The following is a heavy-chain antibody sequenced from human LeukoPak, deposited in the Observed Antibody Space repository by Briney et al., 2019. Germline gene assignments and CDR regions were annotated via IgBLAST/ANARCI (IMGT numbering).Heavy chain of an antibody. D-gene: IGHD4-17*01. J-gene: IGHJ2*01. CDR3: AKSWVTTSVWYFDL. V-gene: IGHV3-23*01. CDR1: GFTFSSYA. Sequence: GGSLRLSCAASGFTFSSYAMSWVRQAPGKGLEWVSAISGSGGSTYYADSVKGRFTISRDNSKNTLYLQMNSLRAEDPAVYYRAKSWVTTSVWYFDLWGRGTLVTVSS. CDR2: ISGSGGST.